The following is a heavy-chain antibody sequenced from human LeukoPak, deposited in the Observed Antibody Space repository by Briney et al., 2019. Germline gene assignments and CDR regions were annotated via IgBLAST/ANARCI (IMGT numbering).Heavy chain of an antibody. CDR3: ARHYSSGWYYFDY. Sequence: GESLKISCKGSGYSFTSYCIGWVRQMPGKGLEWMGIIFPGDSDTRYSPSFQGQVTISADKSISTAYLQWSSLKASDTAMYYCARHYSSGWYYFDYWGQGTLVTVSS. CDR2: IFPGDSDT. V-gene: IGHV5-51*01. CDR1: GYSFTSYC. D-gene: IGHD6-19*01. J-gene: IGHJ4*02.